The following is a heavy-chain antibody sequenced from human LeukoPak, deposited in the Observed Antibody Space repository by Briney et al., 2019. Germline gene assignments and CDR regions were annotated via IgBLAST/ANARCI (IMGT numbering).Heavy chain of an antibody. CDR3: ASGSYDSSGYYSGAGARADY. V-gene: IGHV3-48*01. CDR2: ISSSSSTI. J-gene: IGHJ4*02. Sequence: GGSLRLSCVASGFTFSGYSMTWVRQAPGKGLEWVSYISSSSSTIYYAGSVKGRFTISRDNAENSLYLQMNSLRAEDTALYYCASGSYDSSGYYSGAGARADYWGQGTLVTVSS. CDR1: GFTFSGYS. D-gene: IGHD3-22*01.